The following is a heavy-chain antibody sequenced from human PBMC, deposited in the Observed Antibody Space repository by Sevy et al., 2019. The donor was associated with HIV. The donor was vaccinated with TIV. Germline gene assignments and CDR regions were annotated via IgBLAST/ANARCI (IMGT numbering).Heavy chain of an antibody. CDR1: GFSFTNYA. CDR3: ARRPDLGVDIPTGALDV. CDR2: VSGSGGST. D-gene: IGHD3-3*01. Sequence: GGSLRLSCVASGFSFTNYAMSWVRQAPGKGLQWVSVVSGSGGSTYYTDSVEGRFTISRDNSKKTMYLQMNSLRAEDTAVYYCARRPDLGVDIPTGALDVWGQGTTVTVSS. V-gene: IGHV3-23*01. J-gene: IGHJ6*02.